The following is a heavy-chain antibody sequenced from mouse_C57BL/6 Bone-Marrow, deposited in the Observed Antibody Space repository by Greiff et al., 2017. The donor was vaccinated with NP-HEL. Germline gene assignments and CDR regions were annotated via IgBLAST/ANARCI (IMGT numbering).Heavy chain of an antibody. D-gene: IGHD2-2*01. Sequence: EVKLMESGEGLVKPGGSLKLSCAASGFTFSSYAMSWVRQTPEQRLEWVAYISSGGDYIYYADTVKGRFTISRDNARNTRYLQMSSLKSEDTAMYYCTSIYYGYGDWYFDVWGTGTTVTVSS. CDR2: ISSGGDYI. CDR3: TSIYYGYGDWYFDV. V-gene: IGHV5-9-1*02. J-gene: IGHJ1*03. CDR1: GFTFSSYA.